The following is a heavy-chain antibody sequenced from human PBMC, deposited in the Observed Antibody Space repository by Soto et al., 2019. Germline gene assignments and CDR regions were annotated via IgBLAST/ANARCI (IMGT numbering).Heavy chain of an antibody. CDR1: GFTFYNHA. CDR2: MKGGGYGT. J-gene: IGHJ6*02. D-gene: IGHD3-3*01. Sequence: LRLSCTDPGFTFYNHAMNWVRLAPGKGLEWVSGMKGGGYGTYYRASVKGRFTISRDKSKNTLYLQMNSLRADDTAVYLCARGHDFWSGYSYYYGMYVWGQGTTVTVSS. CDR3: ARGHDFWSGYSYYYGMYV. V-gene: IGHV3-23*01.